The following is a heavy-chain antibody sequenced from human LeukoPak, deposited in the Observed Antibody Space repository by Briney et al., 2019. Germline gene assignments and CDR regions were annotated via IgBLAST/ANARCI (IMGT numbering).Heavy chain of an antibody. J-gene: IGHJ4*02. CDR2: ISSNGGST. CDR1: GFTFSSYA. V-gene: IGHV3-64*01. Sequence: GGSLRLSCAASGFTFSSYAMHWVRQAPGKGLEYVLGISSNGGSTYYANSEKGRFTISRDNSKNTLYLQMGSLRAEDMAVYYCAREYSSSSVDYWGQGTLVTVSS. CDR3: AREYSSSSVDY. D-gene: IGHD6-6*01.